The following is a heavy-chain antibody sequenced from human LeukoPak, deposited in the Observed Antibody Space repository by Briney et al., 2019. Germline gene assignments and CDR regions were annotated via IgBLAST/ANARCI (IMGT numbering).Heavy chain of an antibody. Sequence: PSETLSLTCTVSGCSISSCGYYWIWIRQHPGKGLEWFGYIYYSGSPYYNPSLKSRVTISVATSKNQFSLKLSSVTAADTAVYYCASTYCSGGSCYSGLASWGQGTLVTVSS. CDR3: ASTYCSGGSCYSGLAS. CDR2: IYYSGSP. V-gene: IGHV4-31*03. J-gene: IGHJ4*02. CDR1: GCSISSCGYY. D-gene: IGHD2-15*01.